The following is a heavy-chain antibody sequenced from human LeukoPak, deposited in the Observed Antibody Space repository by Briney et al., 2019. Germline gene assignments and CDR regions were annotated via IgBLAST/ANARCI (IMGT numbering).Heavy chain of an antibody. Sequence: GGSLRLSCAASGFTFSSYGMHWVRQAPGKGLEWVAVISCDGSNKYYADSVKGRFTISRDNSKNTLYLQMNSLRAEDTAVYYCAKVPHGDYAVDYWGQGTLVTVSS. J-gene: IGHJ4*02. V-gene: IGHV3-30*18. CDR3: AKVPHGDYAVDY. CDR1: GFTFSSYG. D-gene: IGHD4-17*01. CDR2: ISCDGSNK.